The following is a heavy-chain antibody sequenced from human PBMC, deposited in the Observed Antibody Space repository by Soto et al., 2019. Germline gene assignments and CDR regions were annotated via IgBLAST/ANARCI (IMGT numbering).Heavy chain of an antibody. V-gene: IGHV3-30*03. CDR1: GFIFSNYD. Sequence: GGSLRLSCAASGFIFSNYDMHWVRQAPGKGLEWVAFISEDGSNEYHADSVKGRFTISRDNSKNTLYLQMNSLRTDDTAVYYCAVVSSPDYWGQGTLVTVS. CDR2: ISEDGSNE. J-gene: IGHJ4*02. CDR3: AVVSSPDY. D-gene: IGHD2-21*01.